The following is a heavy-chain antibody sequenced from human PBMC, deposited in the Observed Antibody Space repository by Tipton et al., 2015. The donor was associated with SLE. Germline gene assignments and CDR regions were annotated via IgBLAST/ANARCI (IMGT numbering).Heavy chain of an antibody. CDR3: ARSGYCSSASCSSFDF. V-gene: IGHV4-61*05. CDR1: GGSISSSRFY. D-gene: IGHD2-2*03. J-gene: IGHJ4*02. Sequence: TLSLTCTVSGGSISSSRFYWGWLRQPPGKGLEWIGYVYYSVSTSYNPSLKSRVTMSVDTSKNQFSLRLSSVTAADTAVYYCARSGYCSSASCSSFDFWGQGTLVTVSS. CDR2: VYYSVST.